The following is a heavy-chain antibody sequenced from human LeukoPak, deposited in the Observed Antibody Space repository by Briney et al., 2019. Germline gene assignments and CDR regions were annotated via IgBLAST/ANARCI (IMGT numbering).Heavy chain of an antibody. CDR1: GGSISSYY. Sequence: SETLSLTCTVSGGSISSYYWSWIRQPPGKGLEWIGYIYYSGSTNYNPSLKSRVTISVDTSKNQFSLKLRSVTAADTAVYYCARXDEXXLDPXGQGTLVTVSS. CDR3: ARXDEXXLDP. J-gene: IGHJ5*02. CDR2: IYYSGST. V-gene: IGHV4-59*01.